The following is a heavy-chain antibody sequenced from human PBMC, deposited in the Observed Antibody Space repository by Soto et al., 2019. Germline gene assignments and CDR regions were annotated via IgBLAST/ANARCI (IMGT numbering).Heavy chain of an antibody. V-gene: IGHV1-18*01. J-gene: IGHJ6*02. D-gene: IGHD3-16*01. CDR2: ISPYTGNT. CDR1: GYIFVNYG. CDR3: AMGDLYGTPTPQDV. Sequence: QVQLEQSGDEVKKPGASVKVSCKASGYIFVNYGIAWVRQAPGQWLLWLGWISPYTGNTYYATKVQGRLTLTTDTSTSTAFMDLGSRRSADTAVYYWAMGDLYGTPTPQDVWGQGTTVTVSS.